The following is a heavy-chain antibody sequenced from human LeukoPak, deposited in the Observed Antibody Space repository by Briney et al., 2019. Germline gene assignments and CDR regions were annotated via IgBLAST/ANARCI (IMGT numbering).Heavy chain of an antibody. V-gene: IGHV1-46*04. J-gene: IGHJ6*02. CDR2: INPSGGDT. CDR3: AREVRAGGRYYGSGSRTWGDV. D-gene: IGHD3-10*01. Sequence: ASVKVSCKASGYTLTSHYMHWVRQAPGQGLEWMGIINPSGGDTSYAQKLRGRVTMTRDMSTSTVYMELSSLRSEDTAVYYCAREVRAGGRYYGSGSRTWGDVWGQGTTVTVSS. CDR1: GYTLTSHY.